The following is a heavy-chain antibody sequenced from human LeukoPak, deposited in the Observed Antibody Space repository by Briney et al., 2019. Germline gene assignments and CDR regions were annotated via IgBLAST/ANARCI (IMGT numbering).Heavy chain of an antibody. CDR2: ISGSGGST. CDR1: GFTFSSYA. D-gene: IGHD4-11*01. J-gene: IGHJ5*02. Sequence: GGSLRLACAASGFTFSSYAMSWVRQAPGKGLEWVSAISGSGGSTYYADSVKGRFAISRDNSKNTLYLQMNSLRAEDTAVYYCGRLHPTDNWFDPWGQGTLVTVSS. CDR3: GRLHPTDNWFDP. V-gene: IGHV3-23*01.